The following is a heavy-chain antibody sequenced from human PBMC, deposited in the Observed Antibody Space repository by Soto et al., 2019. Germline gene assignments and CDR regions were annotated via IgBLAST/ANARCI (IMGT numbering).Heavy chain of an antibody. V-gene: IGHV3-30*18. J-gene: IGHJ5*02. Sequence: QVQLVESGGGVVQPGMSLRLSCAASGFTFENFGMHWVRQAPGKGLEWVAVIAYDGSSKYYADSVKGRFTISRDNSNNTLYLQMNSLGVEDTAVYYCAKSLDGVPVQEFDPRGQGTLVTVSS. CDR1: GFTFENFG. CDR2: IAYDGSSK. CDR3: AKSLDGVPVQEFDP. D-gene: IGHD3-3*01.